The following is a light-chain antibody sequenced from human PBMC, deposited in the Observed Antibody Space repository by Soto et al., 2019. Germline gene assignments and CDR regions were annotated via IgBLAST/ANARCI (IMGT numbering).Light chain of an antibody. Sequence: IGLTQSPGTLSLSPGERATLSCRASQSVTNSYLAWYQQKPGQAPRLLIYGASSRATGIPDRFSGSGSGTDFTLTISRLEPEDFAVYYCQQYRTSPYTFGQGTKLEIK. CDR3: QQYRTSPYT. CDR2: GAS. J-gene: IGKJ2*01. CDR1: QSVTNSY. V-gene: IGKV3-20*01.